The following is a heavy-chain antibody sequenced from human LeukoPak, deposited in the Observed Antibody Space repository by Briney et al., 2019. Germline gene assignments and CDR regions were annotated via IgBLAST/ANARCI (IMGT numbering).Heavy chain of an antibody. CDR2: ISSSGSPI. D-gene: IGHD2-15*01. V-gene: IGHV3-48*03. Sequence: GGSLRLSCAASGFTFSNYAMNWVRQAPGKGLEWVSYISSSGSPIYYADSVKGRFTISRDNAKNSLYLQMNSLRAEDTAVYYCATKYCSGGSCYHYWYFDLWGRGTLVTVSS. CDR3: ATKYCSGGSCYHYWYFDL. J-gene: IGHJ2*01. CDR1: GFTFSNYA.